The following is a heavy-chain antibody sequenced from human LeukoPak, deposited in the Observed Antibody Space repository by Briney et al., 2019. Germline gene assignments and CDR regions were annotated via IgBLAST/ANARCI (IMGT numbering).Heavy chain of an antibody. Sequence: GGSLRLSCAASGFTFSSYWMSWVRQAPGKGLEWVAVIWYDGSNKYYADSVKGRFTISRDNSKNTLYLQMNSLRAEDTAVYYCARGDYSNYSYYGMDVWGQGTTVTVSS. V-gene: IGHV3-33*08. D-gene: IGHD4-11*01. CDR1: GFTFSSYW. CDR3: ARGDYSNYSYYGMDV. CDR2: IWYDGSNK. J-gene: IGHJ6*02.